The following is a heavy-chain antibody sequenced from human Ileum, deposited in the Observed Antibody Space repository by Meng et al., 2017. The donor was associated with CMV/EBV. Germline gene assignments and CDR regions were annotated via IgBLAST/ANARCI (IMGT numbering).Heavy chain of an antibody. CDR2: IYTSGTT. D-gene: IGHD3-10*01. CDR3: ARNYGSGNWNFFHY. CDR1: GGSISNYY. V-gene: IGHV4-4*07. J-gene: IGHJ4*02. Sequence: VQLHAHGPGLVKTSETLSLTCYFSGGSISNYYWSWIRPPAGKGLEWIAHIYTSGTTNYNPSLKSRVTMSVDTSRNQFSLKLTSVTAADTAVYYCARNYGSGNWNFFHYWGQGTLVTVSS.